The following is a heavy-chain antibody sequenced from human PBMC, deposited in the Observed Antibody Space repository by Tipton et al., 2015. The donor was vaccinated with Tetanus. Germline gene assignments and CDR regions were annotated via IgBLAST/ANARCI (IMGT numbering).Heavy chain of an antibody. CDR2: IYYTGNT. CDR3: ARYGKGYCSGGDCYSDAFEI. D-gene: IGHD2-15*01. CDR1: GGSISSSSYY. J-gene: IGHJ3*02. V-gene: IGHV4-61*01. Sequence: TLSLTCIVSGGSISSSSYYWSWIRQPPGRGLEWIGHIYYTGNTRYSPSLKSRVTISVDPSKNQFSLKLSSVTAADTAVYYCARYGKGYCSGGDCYSDAFEIWGQGTMVTVSS.